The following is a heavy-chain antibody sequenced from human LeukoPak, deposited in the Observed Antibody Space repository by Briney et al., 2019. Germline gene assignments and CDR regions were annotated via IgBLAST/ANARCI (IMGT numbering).Heavy chain of an antibody. Sequence: GGSLRLSCAASGFTFSSYGMHWVRQAPGKGLEWVAVIWYDGSNKYYADSVKGRFTISRDNSKNTLYLQMNSLRAEDTAVYYCARLGYYDSSGYGPFDYWGQGTLVTVSS. V-gene: IGHV3-33*01. D-gene: IGHD3-22*01. J-gene: IGHJ4*02. CDR3: ARLGYYDSSGYGPFDY. CDR1: GFTFSSYG. CDR2: IWYDGSNK.